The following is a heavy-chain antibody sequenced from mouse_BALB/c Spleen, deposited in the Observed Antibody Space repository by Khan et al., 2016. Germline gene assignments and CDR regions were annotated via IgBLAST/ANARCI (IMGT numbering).Heavy chain of an antibody. CDR1: GYTFNSYW. J-gene: IGHJ3*01. CDR3: TRGESTMIRGFAY. D-gene: IGHD2-4*01. Sequence: QVQLQQSGAELVRPGASVKLSCKASGYTFNSYWINWVKQRPGQGLEWIGNVYPSDSYTDYNQKFKDKATLTVDKSSSTAYMQLSSPTSEDAAIYYCTRGESTMIRGFAYWGQGTLVTVSA. V-gene: IGHV1-69*02. CDR2: VYPSDSYT.